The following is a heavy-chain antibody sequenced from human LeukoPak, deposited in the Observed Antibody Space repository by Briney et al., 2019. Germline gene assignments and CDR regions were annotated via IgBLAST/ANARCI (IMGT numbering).Heavy chain of an antibody. CDR2: IDPSLSYT. D-gene: IGHD2-15*01. V-gene: IGHV5-10-1*01. J-gene: IGHJ6*02. Sequence: GESPKITCKGSGYSFTSYWINWVSQMPGKVLEWMGTIDPSLSYTNYSPSFQGHVTISADKSFSTAYLQWCSQKASDTAMYYCARYCSGANCSAYNHGMDVWGQGTTVTVSS. CDR1: GYSFTSYW. CDR3: ARYCSGANCSAYNHGMDV.